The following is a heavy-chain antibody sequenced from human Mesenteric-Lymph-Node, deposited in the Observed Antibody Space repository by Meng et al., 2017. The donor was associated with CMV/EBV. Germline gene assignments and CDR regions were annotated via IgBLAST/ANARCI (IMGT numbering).Heavy chain of an antibody. CDR1: GVSFSGYY. CDR3: ARGDPNWFDP. CDR2: INHRGST. V-gene: IGHV4-34*01. J-gene: IGHJ5*02. Sequence: SETLSLTCAVYGVSFSGYYWSWIRQPPGKGLEWIGEINHRGSTNYNPSLKSRVTISVDTSKNQFSLKLSSVTAADTAVYYCARGDPNWFDPWGQGTLVTVSS.